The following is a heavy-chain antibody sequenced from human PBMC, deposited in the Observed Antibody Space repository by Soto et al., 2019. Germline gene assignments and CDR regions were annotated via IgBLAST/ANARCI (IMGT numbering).Heavy chain of an antibody. Sequence: EVQLVESGGGLVQPGGSLRLSCAASGFTFSRYEMNWVRQAPGKGLEWISYIHSSGTTIYYADSVKGRFTISRDNATNSLHLKMNSVGAKAPAVYYCATRSGGGGAFDFWGQGTMVTVSS. D-gene: IGHD3-10*01. J-gene: IGHJ3*01. CDR2: IHSSGTTI. CDR1: GFTFSRYE. CDR3: ATRSGGGGAFDF. V-gene: IGHV3-48*03.